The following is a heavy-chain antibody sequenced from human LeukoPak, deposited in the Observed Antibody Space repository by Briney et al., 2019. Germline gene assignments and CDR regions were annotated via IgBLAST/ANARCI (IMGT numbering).Heavy chain of an antibody. D-gene: IGHD3-10*01. CDR3: ARVPSPNYVSGSFSVDY. Sequence: GGSLRLSCAASGFTFSSYSMNWVRQAPGKGLEWVSSISSSSSHIYYADSVKGRFTISRDNGKKSVYLQMNSLRAEDTATYYCARVPSPNYVSGSFSVDYWGQGTLVTVSS. V-gene: IGHV3-21*01. CDR1: GFTFSSYS. CDR2: ISSSSSHI. J-gene: IGHJ4*02.